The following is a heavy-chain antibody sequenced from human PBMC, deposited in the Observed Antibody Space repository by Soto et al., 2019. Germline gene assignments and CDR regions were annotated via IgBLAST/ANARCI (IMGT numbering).Heavy chain of an antibody. CDR2: IHHSGST. CDR3: AGYNWNYYFDP. D-gene: IGHD1-7*01. J-gene: IGHJ5*02. V-gene: IGHV4-61*01. Sequence: SETLSLTCTVSGGSVRDGSYYWAWLGQPPGKGLEWIGHIHHSGSTIYNPSLKSRVTISIDTSKSQFSLNLNSMTAADTAVYYCAGYNWNYYFDPWGQGTLVTVSS. CDR1: GGSVRDGSYY.